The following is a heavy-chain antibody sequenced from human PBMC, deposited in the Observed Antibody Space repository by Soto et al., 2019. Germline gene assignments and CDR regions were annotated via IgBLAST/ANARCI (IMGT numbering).Heavy chain of an antibody. Sequence: QVQLVQSGTEVKKPGSSVKVSCKASGGTFSSYTISWVRQAPGQGLEWMGRIIPILGIANYAQKFQGRVTITADXLTXTXSMESSSLRSEDTAVYYCARQPYSSGWLLTEYYFDYWGQGTLVTVSS. CDR3: ARQPYSSGWLLTEYYFDY. V-gene: IGHV1-69*02. CDR2: IIPILGIA. J-gene: IGHJ4*02. CDR1: GGTFSSYT. D-gene: IGHD6-19*01.